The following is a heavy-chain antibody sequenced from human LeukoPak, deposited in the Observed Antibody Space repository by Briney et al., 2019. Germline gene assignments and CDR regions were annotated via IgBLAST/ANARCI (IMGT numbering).Heavy chain of an antibody. CDR1: GFTFSSYG. Sequence: GSLRLSCAASGFTFSSYGMSWIRQPPGKGLEWIGYIYYSGSTNYNPSLKSRVTISVDTSKNQFSLKLSSVTAADTAVYYCARSGSADYGSGSYHPFDYWGQGTLVTVSS. V-gene: IGHV4-59*01. CDR3: ARSGSADYGSGSYHPFDY. CDR2: IYYSGST. D-gene: IGHD3-10*01. J-gene: IGHJ4*02.